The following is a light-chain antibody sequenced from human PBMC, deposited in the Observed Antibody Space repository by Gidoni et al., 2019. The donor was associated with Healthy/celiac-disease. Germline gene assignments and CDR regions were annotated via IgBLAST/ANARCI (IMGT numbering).Light chain of an antibody. CDR2: EVS. J-gene: IGLJ1*01. CDR1: SSDGGGYNY. V-gene: IGLV2-14*01. CDR3: SSYTIICTLDV. Sequence: QSALTQPASVSGSHGQSITISCTGTSSDGGGYNYVSWYQQHPGKAPKLMIDEVSNRPSGVSVRFSGSKSGITASLTISVLQAEDEADYYCSSYTIICTLDVFGTGTKVTVL.